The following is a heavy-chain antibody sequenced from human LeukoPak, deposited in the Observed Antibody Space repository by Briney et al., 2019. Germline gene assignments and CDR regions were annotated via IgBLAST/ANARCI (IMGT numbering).Heavy chain of an antibody. D-gene: IGHD3-22*01. Sequence: GRSLRLSCAASGFTISSYAMSWVRQTPGKGLEWVSAISGSGGSTYYADSVKGRFTISRDNSKNTLYLQMNSLRAEDTAVYYCAKETKSYYYDSSGYYYVFNWFDPWGQGTLVTVSS. CDR1: GFTISSYA. J-gene: IGHJ5*02. V-gene: IGHV3-23*01. CDR2: ISGSGGST. CDR3: AKETKSYYYDSSGYYYVFNWFDP.